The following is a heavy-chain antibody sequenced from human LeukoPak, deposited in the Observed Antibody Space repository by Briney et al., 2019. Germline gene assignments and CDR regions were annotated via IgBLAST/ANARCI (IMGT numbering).Heavy chain of an antibody. V-gene: IGHV4-59*04. CDR2: VSYSGTT. J-gene: IGHJ4*02. D-gene: IGHD2-2*01. Sequence: SETRSLTCTVAGGSISSYYWSWIRQPPGKGLEWIGTVSYSGTTYYSPSLKSRVTISVDTSKNQFSLRLTSVTAADTALYYCAKLTCSSTFCPLDYWGQGTLVTVSS. CDR3: AKLTCSSTFCPLDY. CDR1: GGSISSYY.